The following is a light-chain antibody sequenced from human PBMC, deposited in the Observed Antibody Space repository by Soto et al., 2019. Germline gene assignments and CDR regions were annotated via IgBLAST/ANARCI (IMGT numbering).Light chain of an antibody. CDR1: SSNIGAGYG. Sequence: QAVVTQPPSVSGAPGQRVTISCTGSSSNIGAGYGVHWYQQLPGTAPKLLIYGNTNRPSGVPDRFSGSKSGTSASLAITGLQAEDEADYYCATGDATLSGVFFGGGTQLTVL. CDR3: ATGDATLSGVF. J-gene: IGLJ2*01. CDR2: GNT. V-gene: IGLV1-40*01.